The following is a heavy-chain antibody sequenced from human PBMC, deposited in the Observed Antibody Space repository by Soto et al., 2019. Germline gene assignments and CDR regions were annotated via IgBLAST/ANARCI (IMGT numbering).Heavy chain of an antibody. CDR2: IKQDGSAK. CDR3: VRAPREDTGYEYYFDY. V-gene: IGHV3-7*01. Sequence: EVQLVESGGGLVQPGGSLRLSCAGSGFTFISYWMSWVRQTPDKGLEWVAKIKQDGSAKSYVDSVKGRFTISRDNARNSLSLQMDSLRAEDTAVYYCVRAPREDTGYEYYFDYWGQGTLVTVSS. J-gene: IGHJ4*02. CDR1: GFTFISYW. D-gene: IGHD5-12*01.